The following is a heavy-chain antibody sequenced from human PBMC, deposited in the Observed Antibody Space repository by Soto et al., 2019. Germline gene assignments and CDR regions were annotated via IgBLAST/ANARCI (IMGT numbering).Heavy chain of an antibody. CDR3: ASGGAIAAAGPFDY. V-gene: IGHV3-30-3*01. CDR1: GFTFSSYA. D-gene: IGHD6-13*01. Sequence: PGGALRLSCAASGFTFSSYAMHWVRQAPGKGLEWVAVISYDGSNKYYADSVKGRFTISRDNSKNTLYLQMNSLRAEDTAVYYCASGGAIAAAGPFDYWGQGTLVTVPQ. J-gene: IGHJ4*02. CDR2: ISYDGSNK.